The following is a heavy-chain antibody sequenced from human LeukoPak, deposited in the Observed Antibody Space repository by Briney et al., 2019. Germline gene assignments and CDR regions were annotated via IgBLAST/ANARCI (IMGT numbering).Heavy chain of an antibody. CDR2: IIPIFGTA. J-gene: IGHJ4*02. Sequence: SVKVSCKASGGTFSSYAISWVRQAPGQGLEWMGGIIPIFGTANYAQKFQGRVTITADESTSTAYMELSSLRSEDTAVYYCAREFDYGDYACNYWGRGTLVTVSS. CDR1: GGTFSSYA. CDR3: AREFDYGDYACNY. D-gene: IGHD4-17*01. V-gene: IGHV1-69*13.